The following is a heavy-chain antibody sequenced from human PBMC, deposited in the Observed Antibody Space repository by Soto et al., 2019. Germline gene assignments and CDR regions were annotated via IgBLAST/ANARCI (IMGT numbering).Heavy chain of an antibody. V-gene: IGHV4-59*01. CDR3: ARWSGVRGVLDWFDP. J-gene: IGHJ5*02. CDR2: IYYSGST. Sequence: LSLTCTVSGGSISSYYWSWIRQPPGKGLEWIGYIYYSGSTNYNPSLKSRVTISVDTSKNQFSLKLSSVTAADTAVYYCARWSGVRGVLDWFDPWGQGTLVTVSS. CDR1: GGSISSYY. D-gene: IGHD3-10*01.